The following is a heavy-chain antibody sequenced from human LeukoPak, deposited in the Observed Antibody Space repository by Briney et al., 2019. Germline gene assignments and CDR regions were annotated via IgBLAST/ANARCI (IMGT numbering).Heavy chain of an antibody. CDR2: INHSGST. CDR3: AGGWQWLRAPGY. Sequence: SETLSLTCAVYGGSFSGYYWSWIRQPPGKGLEWIGEINHSGSTNYNPSLKSRVTISVDTSKNQFSLKLSSVTAADTAVYYCAGGWQWLRAPGYWGQGTLVTVSS. J-gene: IGHJ4*02. D-gene: IGHD6-19*01. CDR1: GGSFSGYY. V-gene: IGHV4-34*01.